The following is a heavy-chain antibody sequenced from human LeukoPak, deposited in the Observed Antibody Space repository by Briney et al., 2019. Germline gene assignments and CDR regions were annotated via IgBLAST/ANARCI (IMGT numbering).Heavy chain of an antibody. V-gene: IGHV3-23*01. CDR3: AKGDYDYVRGSYRPNDAFDI. Sequence: GGSLRLSCAASGFTFSSYAMSWVRQAPGKGLEWVSAISGSGGSTYYADSVKGRFTISRDNSKNTLYLQMNSLRAEGTAVYYCAKGDYDYVRGSYRPNDAFDIWGQGTMVTVSS. CDR1: GFTFSSYA. D-gene: IGHD3-16*02. J-gene: IGHJ3*02. CDR2: ISGSGGST.